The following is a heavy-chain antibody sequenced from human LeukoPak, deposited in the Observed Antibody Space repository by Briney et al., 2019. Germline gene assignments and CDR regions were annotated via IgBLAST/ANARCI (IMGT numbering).Heavy chain of an antibody. CDR3: ARGGGLTGYPYYFDY. V-gene: IGHV3-33*01. D-gene: IGHD3-9*01. CDR1: GFTFSSYG. CDR2: IWYDGSNK. Sequence: PGGSLRLSCAASGFTFSSYGMHWVRQAPGKGLEWVAVIWYDGSNKYYADSVKGRFTISRDNSKNTLYLQMNSLRAEDTAVYYCARGGGLTGYPYYFDYWGQGTLVTVSS. J-gene: IGHJ4*02.